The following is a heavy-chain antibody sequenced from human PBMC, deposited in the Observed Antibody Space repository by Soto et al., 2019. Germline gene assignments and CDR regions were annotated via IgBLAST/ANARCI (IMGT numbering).Heavy chain of an antibody. D-gene: IGHD6-6*01. Sequence: GGSLRLSCAAPGFTFSSYAMSWVRQAPGQGLEWVSSVSASGGSTYYADSVKGRFSISRDNSKNTLYLQMNSLRAEDTAVYYCAKSLYSSSRWFDPWGQGTLVTVSS. CDR3: AKSLYSSSRWFDP. J-gene: IGHJ5*02. CDR1: GFTFSSYA. CDR2: VSASGGST. V-gene: IGHV3-23*01.